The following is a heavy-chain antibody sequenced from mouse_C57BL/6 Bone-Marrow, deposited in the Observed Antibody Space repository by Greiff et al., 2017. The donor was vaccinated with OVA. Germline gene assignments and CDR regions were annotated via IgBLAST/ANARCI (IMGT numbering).Heavy chain of an antibody. CDR3: TTGGYYHDV. CDR2: IDPENGDT. Sequence: EVQVVESGAELVRPGASVKLSCTASGFNIKDDYMHWVKQRPEQGLEWIGWIDPENGDTEYASKFQGKATITADTSSNTAYLQLSSLTSEDTAVYYCTTGGYYHDVWGTGTTVTVSS. J-gene: IGHJ1*03. CDR1: GFNIKDDY. V-gene: IGHV14-4*01. D-gene: IGHD1-1*01.